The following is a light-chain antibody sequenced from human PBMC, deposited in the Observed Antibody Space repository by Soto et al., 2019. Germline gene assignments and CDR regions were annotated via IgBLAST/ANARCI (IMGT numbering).Light chain of an antibody. J-gene: IGKJ2*01. CDR1: QSVNND. CDR2: DAS. V-gene: IGKV3-15*01. Sequence: EIVMTQSPATLSVSPGERVTLSCRASQSVNNDLVWYQQKPGQAPRPLIYDASTRAAGIPVRFRGSGSGTDFTLTIISLQSEDLAVYYCQQYNNWPLTFGQGTKLEIK. CDR3: QQYNNWPLT.